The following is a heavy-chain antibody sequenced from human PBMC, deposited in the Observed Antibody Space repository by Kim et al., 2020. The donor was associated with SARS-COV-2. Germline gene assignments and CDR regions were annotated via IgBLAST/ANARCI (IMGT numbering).Heavy chain of an antibody. CDR1: GGSVSSGSYY. D-gene: IGHD3-16*01. J-gene: IGHJ4*02. Sequence: SETLSLTCTVSGGSVSSGSYYWSWIRQPPGKGLEWIGYIYYSGSTNYNPSLKSRVTISVDTSKNQFSLKLSSVTAADTAVYYCARGAYDYEDGSPDYWGQGTLVTVSS. CDR3: ARGAYDYEDGSPDY. CDR2: IYYSGST. V-gene: IGHV4-61*01.